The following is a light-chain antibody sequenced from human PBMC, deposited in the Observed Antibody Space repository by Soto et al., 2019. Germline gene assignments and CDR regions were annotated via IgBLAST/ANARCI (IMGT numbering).Light chain of an antibody. Sequence: QSALTQPASVSGSPGQSITISCTGTSSDVGGYNYVSWYQQHPGKVPKLMIYEVSNRPSGVSNRFSGSKSGNTASLTISGLQAEDEADYYCSSYTSSSTLSVFGIGTKLTVL. CDR2: EVS. CDR3: SSYTSSSTLSV. J-gene: IGLJ1*01. V-gene: IGLV2-14*01. CDR1: SSDVGGYNY.